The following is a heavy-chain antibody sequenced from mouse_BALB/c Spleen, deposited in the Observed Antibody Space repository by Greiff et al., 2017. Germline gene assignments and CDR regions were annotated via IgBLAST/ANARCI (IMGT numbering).Heavy chain of an antibody. V-gene: IGHV5-6-5*01. J-gene: IGHJ2*01. CDR1: GFTFSSYA. CDR2: ISSGGST. CDR3: ARGTHTASFDY. Sequence: EVQLVESGGGLVKPGGSLKLSCAASGFTFSSYAMSWVRQTPEKRLEWVASISSGGSTYYPDSVKGRFTISRDNARNILYLQMSSLKSEDTAMYYYARGTHTASFDYWGQGTTLTVSS. D-gene: IGHD1-2*01.